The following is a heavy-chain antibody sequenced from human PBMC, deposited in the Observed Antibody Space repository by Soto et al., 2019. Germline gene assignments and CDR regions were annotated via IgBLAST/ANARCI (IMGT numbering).Heavy chain of an antibody. D-gene: IGHD3-10*01. J-gene: IGHJ6*02. CDR3: AREMVRGVITYGMDV. Sequence: PSETLSLTCAVSGGSISSGGYSWSWIRQPPGKGPEWIGYIYHSGSTYYNPSLKSRVTISVDRSKNQFSLKLSSVTAADTAVYYCAREMVRGVITYGMDVWGQGTTVTVSS. V-gene: IGHV4-30-2*01. CDR1: GGSISSGGYS. CDR2: IYHSGST.